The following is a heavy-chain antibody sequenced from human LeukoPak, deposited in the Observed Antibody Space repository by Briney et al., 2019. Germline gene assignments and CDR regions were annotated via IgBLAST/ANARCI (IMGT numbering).Heavy chain of an antibody. CDR3: ATIAPGDLFDC. CDR1: GSTLTEFS. Sequence: GASVKVSCKVSGSTLTEFSIHWVRQAPGKGLEWMGGFVPEDDETIYAQSFQGRVTMTEDTSTDTAYMELSSLRSEDTAMYYCATIAPGDLFDCWGQGTLVTVSS. J-gene: IGHJ4*02. D-gene: IGHD7-27*01. V-gene: IGHV1-24*01. CDR2: FVPEDDET.